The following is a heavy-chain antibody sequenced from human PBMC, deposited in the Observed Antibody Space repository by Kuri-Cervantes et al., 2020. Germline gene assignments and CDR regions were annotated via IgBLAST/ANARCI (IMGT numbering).Heavy chain of an antibody. Sequence: LSLTCAASGFTFTNAWLDWVRQAPGKGLEWVAAISSSSSHIYYGDSVKGRFTISRDNAKNSLFLQMNSLRAEDTAVYYCTKALGWYFDLWGRGTVVTVSS. V-gene: IGHV3-21*01. CDR2: ISSSSSHI. J-gene: IGHJ2*01. CDR3: TKALGWYFDL. CDR1: GFTFTNAW.